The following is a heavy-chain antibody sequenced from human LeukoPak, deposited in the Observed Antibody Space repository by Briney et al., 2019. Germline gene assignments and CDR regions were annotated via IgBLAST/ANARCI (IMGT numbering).Heavy chain of an antibody. V-gene: IGHV5-51*01. CDR3: ARRGGYDSFDYYYYYMDV. Sequence: GESLKISCKGSGYSFTSYWIGWVRQMPGKGLEWMGIIYPGDSDTRYRPFFRGEVTISADKSISTAYLQWSSLKASDTAMYYCARRGGYDSFDYYYYYMDVWGKGTTVTVSS. J-gene: IGHJ6*03. CDR2: IYPGDSDT. CDR1: GYSFTSYW. D-gene: IGHD5-12*01.